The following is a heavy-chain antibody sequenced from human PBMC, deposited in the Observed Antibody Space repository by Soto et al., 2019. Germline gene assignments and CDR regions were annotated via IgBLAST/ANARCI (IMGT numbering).Heavy chain of an antibody. CDR2: IYYSGST. CDR1: GGSVSSGSYY. J-gene: IGHJ4*02. Sequence: QVQLQESGPGLVKPSETLSLTCTVSGGSVSSGSYYWSWIRQPPGKGLEWIGYIYYSGSTNYNPSLQGRATMSVDTSKNQFSLKLSSVTAADTAVYYCARDGDYFDYWGQGTLVTVSS. CDR3: ARDGDYFDY. V-gene: IGHV4-61*01.